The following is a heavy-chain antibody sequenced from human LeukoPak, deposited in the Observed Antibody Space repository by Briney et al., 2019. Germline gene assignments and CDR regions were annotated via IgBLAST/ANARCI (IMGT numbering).Heavy chain of an antibody. J-gene: IGHJ3*02. V-gene: IGHV3-7*01. Sequence: GGSLRLSCAASGFTFSSYWMSWVRQAPGKGLEWVANIKQDGSEKYYVDPVKGRFTISRDNAKNSLYLQMNSLRAEDTAVYYCARETYYRVAARPRALDIWGQGTMVTVSS. CDR2: IKQDGSEK. CDR1: GFTFSSYW. CDR3: ARETYYRVAARPRALDI. D-gene: IGHD6-6*01.